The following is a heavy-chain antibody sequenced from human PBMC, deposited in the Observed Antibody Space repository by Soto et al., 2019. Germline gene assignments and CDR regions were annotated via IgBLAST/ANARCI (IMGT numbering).Heavy chain of an antibody. CDR3: ARQDDHSSWQVGAFDI. CDR1: GGSISSSSYY. J-gene: IGHJ3*02. V-gene: IGHV4-39*01. Sequence: QLQLQESGPGLVKPSETLSLTCTVSGGSISSSSYYWGWIRQPPGKGLEWIGSIYYSGSTYYNPSLKSRLTISVDTSKNQFSLKLSSVTDADTAVYYCARQDDHSSWQVGAFDIWVQGTMVTVSS. CDR2: IYYSGST. D-gene: IGHD6-13*01.